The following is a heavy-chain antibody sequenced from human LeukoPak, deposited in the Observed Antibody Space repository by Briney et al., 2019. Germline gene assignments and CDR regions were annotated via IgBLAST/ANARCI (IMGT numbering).Heavy chain of an antibody. CDR2: IWYDGSNK. D-gene: IGHD3-10*01. Sequence: GRSLRLSCAASGFTFSSYGMHWVRQAPGKGLEWVAVIWYDGSNKYYADSVKGRFTISRDNSKNTLYLQMNSLRDEDTAVYYCAREKGDYFDYWGQGTLVTVSS. V-gene: IGHV3-33*01. J-gene: IGHJ4*02. CDR1: GFTFSSYG. CDR3: AREKGDYFDY.